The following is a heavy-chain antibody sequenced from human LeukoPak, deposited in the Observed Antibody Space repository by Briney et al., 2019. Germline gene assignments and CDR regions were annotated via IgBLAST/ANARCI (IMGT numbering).Heavy chain of an antibody. CDR2: INQDGDEK. D-gene: IGHD6-19*01. Sequence: PGRSLRLSCAASGFTFSSYAMHWVRQAPGKGLEWVANINQDGDEKYYVDSVKGRFTISRDNAKNSLYLQMNSLRAEDTAVYYCARGRSGWSPYYYYGMDVWGQGTTVTVSS. V-gene: IGHV3-7*01. CDR3: ARGRSGWSPYYYYGMDV. J-gene: IGHJ6*02. CDR1: GFTFSSYA.